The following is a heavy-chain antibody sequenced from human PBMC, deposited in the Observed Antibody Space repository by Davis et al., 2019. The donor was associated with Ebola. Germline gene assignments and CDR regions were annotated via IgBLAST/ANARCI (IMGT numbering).Heavy chain of an antibody. J-gene: IGHJ4*02. CDR1: GVSISRHY. CDR2: IYYTGNA. Sequence: PSETLSLTCTVSGVSISRHYWSWIRQPPGKRLEWIGFIYYTGNAYYNSSLASRATISVDTSKNQFSLKLTSVTAADTAMYYCAERGGSVWGQGTLVTVSS. CDR3: AERGGSV. V-gene: IGHV4-59*03. D-gene: IGHD3-16*01.